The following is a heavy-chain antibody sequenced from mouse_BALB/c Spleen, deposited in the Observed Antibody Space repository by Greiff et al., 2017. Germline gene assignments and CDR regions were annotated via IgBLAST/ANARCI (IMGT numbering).Heavy chain of an antibody. D-gene: IGHD1-1*01. Sequence: VQLVESGPGLVAPSQSLSITCTVSGFSLTSYGVHWVRQPPGKGLEWLGVIWAGGSTNYNSALMSRLSISKDNSKSQVFLKMNSLQTDDTAMYYCARVYYGTGTGGYYAMDYWGQGTSVTVSS. CDR3: ARVYYGTGTGGYYAMDY. J-gene: IGHJ4*01. V-gene: IGHV2-9*02. CDR2: IWAGGST. CDR1: GFSLTSYG.